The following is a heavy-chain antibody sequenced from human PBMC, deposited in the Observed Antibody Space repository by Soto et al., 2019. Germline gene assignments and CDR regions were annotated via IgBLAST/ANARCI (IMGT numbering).Heavy chain of an antibody. J-gene: IGHJ6*03. D-gene: IGHD2-8*01. Sequence: SVKVSCKASGFTFTSSAMQWVRQARGQRLEWIGWIVVGSGNTNYAQKFQERVTITRDMSTSTAYMELSSLRSEDTAVYYCAVQWSPNYYYYMDVWGKGTTVTVSS. V-gene: IGHV1-58*02. CDR3: AVQWSPNYYYYMDV. CDR1: GFTFTSSA. CDR2: IVVGSGNT.